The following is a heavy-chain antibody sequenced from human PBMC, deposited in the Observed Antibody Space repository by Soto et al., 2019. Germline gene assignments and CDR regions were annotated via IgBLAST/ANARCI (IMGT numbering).Heavy chain of an antibody. CDR3: AKDQASGQGSFDS. V-gene: IGHV4-59*01. D-gene: IGHD2-15*01. J-gene: IGHJ4*02. CDR1: GGSMNTYY. Sequence: PSETLSLTCTVSGGSMNTYYWNWIRQPPGKGLEWIGYIYYTGSTNYNSSLKSRVTFSVDTSKNQFSLRADDTAVYYCAKDQASGQGSFDSWGQGTLVTVSS. CDR2: IYYTGST.